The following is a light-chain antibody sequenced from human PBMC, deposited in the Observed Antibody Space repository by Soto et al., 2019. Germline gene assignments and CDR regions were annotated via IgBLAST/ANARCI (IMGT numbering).Light chain of an antibody. Sequence: EVVMTQSPTTLSVSPGEKVTLSCRASQTISNNLAWYRKKPGQAPSLLIYGISTRATGLPARFSGSGSGTEFTLTISSMQSDDFALYYCQQYNNWPLTFGQGTKLEIK. CDR3: QQYNNWPLT. J-gene: IGKJ2*01. CDR2: GIS. V-gene: IGKV3-15*01. CDR1: QTISNN.